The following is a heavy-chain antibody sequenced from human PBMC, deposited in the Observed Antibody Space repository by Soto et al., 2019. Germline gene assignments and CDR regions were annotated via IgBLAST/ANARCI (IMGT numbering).Heavy chain of an antibody. CDR2: VYTSGST. CDR3: ARTVGAAYYFDF. V-gene: IGHV4-4*07. D-gene: IGHD1-26*01. Sequence: KLREPLSLTCTVSGDSMTKYYWSWIRQPAGKGLEWIGRVYTSGSTNYNPSLKSRVTMSIDTSNNHFSLTLKSVTAADTAVYYCARTVGAAYYFDFWGQGALVTVSS. J-gene: IGHJ4*02. CDR1: GDSMTKYY.